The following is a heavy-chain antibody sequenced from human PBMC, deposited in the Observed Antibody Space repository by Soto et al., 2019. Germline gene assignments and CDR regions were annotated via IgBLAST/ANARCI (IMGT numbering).Heavy chain of an antibody. D-gene: IGHD3-22*01. V-gene: IGHV3-21*01. CDR2: ISSSSSYI. CDR3: ARDSSYDSSGYYSVGWFDP. Sequence: GGSLRLSCAASGFTFSSYSMNWVRQAPGKGLEWVSSISSSSSYIYYADSVKGRFTISRDNAKNSLYLQMNSLRAEDTAVYYCARDSSYDSSGYYSVGWFDPWGQGTLVTVSS. CDR1: GFTFSSYS. J-gene: IGHJ5*02.